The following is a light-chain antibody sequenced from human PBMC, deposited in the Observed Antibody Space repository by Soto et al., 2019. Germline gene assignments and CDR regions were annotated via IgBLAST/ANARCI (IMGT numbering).Light chain of an antibody. CDR3: CSYAGSSTWV. V-gene: IGLV2-23*02. CDR2: EVS. CDR1: SSDVGSYNL. J-gene: IGLJ1*01. Sequence: QSALTQPASVSGSPGQSITISCTGTSSDVGSYNLVSWYQQHPGKAPKLMIYEVSKRPSGVSNRVSGSKSGNTASLTISGLQAEDEADYYCCSYAGSSTWVFGTGTKVTVL.